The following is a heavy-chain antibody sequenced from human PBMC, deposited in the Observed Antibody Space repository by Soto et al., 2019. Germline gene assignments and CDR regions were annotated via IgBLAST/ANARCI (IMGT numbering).Heavy chain of an antibody. D-gene: IGHD3-10*01. CDR2: ISYDGNNK. Sequence: GGSLRLSCEVSGFSIDSYGMYWVRQAPGKGLEWVSLISYDGNNKYYADSVKGRFAISRDNSRNTLSLQMNSLSPEDTAVYYCVSSSGLHRLLYYMDVWGKGTTVTVSS. CDR3: VSSSGLHRLLYYMDV. J-gene: IGHJ6*03. CDR1: GFSIDSYG. V-gene: IGHV3-30*03.